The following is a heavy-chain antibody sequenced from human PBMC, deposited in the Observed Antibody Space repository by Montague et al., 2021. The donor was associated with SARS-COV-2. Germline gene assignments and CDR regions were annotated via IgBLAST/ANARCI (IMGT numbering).Heavy chain of an antibody. J-gene: IGHJ6*02. Sequence: SETLSLTCAVYGGSFTGYYWSWIRQPLGKGLEWIGEINHSGSINYNPSVKSRVTISVYTSKNQFSLSLSSVTAADTAVYYCTRAGSQVLWSDYYYYGMDVWGQGTTVTVSS. D-gene: IGHD4/OR15-4a*01. CDR2: INHSGSI. CDR1: GGSFTGYY. CDR3: TRAGSQVLWSDYYYYGMDV. V-gene: IGHV4-34*01.